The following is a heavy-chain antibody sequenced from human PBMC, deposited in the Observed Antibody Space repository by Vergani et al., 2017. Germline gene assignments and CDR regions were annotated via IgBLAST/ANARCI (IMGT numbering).Heavy chain of an antibody. CDR3: AKVGGGYCSGGTYYPES. Sequence: QVQLVESGGGVVQPGGSLRLSCAASGFTFSSYGMHWVRQAPGQGLEWVAFIRYDGSNKYYADSVKGRFTISRDKSKNTLYLQMKSLRPEDTAVYYCAKVGGGYCSGGTYYPESWGLGTLVTVSA. V-gene: IGHV3-30*02. J-gene: IGHJ4*02. D-gene: IGHD2-15*01. CDR1: GFTFSSYG. CDR2: IRYDGSNK.